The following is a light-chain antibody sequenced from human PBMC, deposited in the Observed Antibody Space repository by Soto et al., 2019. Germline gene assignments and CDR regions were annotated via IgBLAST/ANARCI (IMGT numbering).Light chain of an antibody. Sequence: QSALTPPASVSGSPGQSITISCTGTSSDVGGHNYVSWYQQHPGKAPKLLIYEVRVRPSGVSIRFSGSKSANTASLTISGLQAEDEADYYCSSYTTTSTLRVFGGGTKLTVL. V-gene: IGLV2-14*01. CDR3: SSYTTTSTLRV. CDR2: EVR. J-gene: IGLJ3*02. CDR1: SSDVGGHNY.